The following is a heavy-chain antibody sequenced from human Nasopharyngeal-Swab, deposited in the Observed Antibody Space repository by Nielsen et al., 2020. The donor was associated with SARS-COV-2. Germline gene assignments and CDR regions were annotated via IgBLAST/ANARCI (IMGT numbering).Heavy chain of an antibody. CDR1: GDSVSSSSAA. CDR3: ARARGAYGDYYYYYYTDV. D-gene: IGHD4-17*01. J-gene: IGHJ6*03. V-gene: IGHV6-1*01. Sequence: QTLSLTCAISGDSVSSSSAAWNWIRQSPSRGLEWLGGTYYRSKWYNDCAVSVKSRITINPDTSKNQFSLHLNSVTPEDTAVYYCARARGAYGDYYYYYYTDVWGKGTTVTVSS. CDR2: TYYRSKWYN.